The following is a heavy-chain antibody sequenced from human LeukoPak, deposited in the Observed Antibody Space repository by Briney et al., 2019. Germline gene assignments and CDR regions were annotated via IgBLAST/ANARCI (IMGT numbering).Heavy chain of an antibody. J-gene: IGHJ4*02. D-gene: IGHD1-26*01. CDR3: ARDAATTRYSGSYYYGY. V-gene: IGHV1-3*01. CDR1: GYTFTSYA. Sequence: ASVKVSCKASGYTFTSYAMHWVRQAPGQRLEWMGWINAGNGNTKYSQKFQGRVTITRDTSASTAYMEPSSLRSEDTAVYYCARDAATTRYSGSYYYGYWGQGTLVTVSS. CDR2: INAGNGNT.